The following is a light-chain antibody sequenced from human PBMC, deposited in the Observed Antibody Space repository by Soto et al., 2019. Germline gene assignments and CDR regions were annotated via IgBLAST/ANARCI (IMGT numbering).Light chain of an antibody. V-gene: IGLV2-8*01. CDR3: SSYAGRNNPV. Sequence: QSVLTQPPSASGSPGQSVTISCTGTSSDVGGYNYVSWYQQHPGKAPKLMIYEVSKRPSGVPDRFSGSKSGNTASLTVSGLQAEDEADYYCSSYAGRNNPVFGGGTKLTVL. CDR2: EVS. J-gene: IGLJ3*02. CDR1: SSDVGGYNY.